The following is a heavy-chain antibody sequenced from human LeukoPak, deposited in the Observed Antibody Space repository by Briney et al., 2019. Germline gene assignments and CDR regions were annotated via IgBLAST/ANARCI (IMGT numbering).Heavy chain of an antibody. CDR2: INHSGST. D-gene: IGHD4-17*01. V-gene: IGHV4-34*01. Sequence: SSETLSLTCAVYGGSFSGHYWSCIRQPPGKGLEWMGKINHSGSTNYNPSLKSRGTISVATSKNQFSLTLSSVTAAATAVYYCARRGDDYGDYPNDYWGQGTLVTVSS. J-gene: IGHJ4*02. CDR3: ARRGDDYGDYPNDY. CDR1: GGSFSGHY.